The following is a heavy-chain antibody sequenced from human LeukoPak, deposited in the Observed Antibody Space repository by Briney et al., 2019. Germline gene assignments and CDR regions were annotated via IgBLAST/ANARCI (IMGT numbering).Heavy chain of an antibody. D-gene: IGHD3-22*01. CDR3: ARTLHSYYDSSGYFDY. CDR2: INCNSGAT. J-gene: IGHJ4*02. CDR1: GYTFTDYD. Sequence: ASVKVSCKPPGYTFTDYDMHWVRKAPGQGLEWMGRINCNSGATKYGEKFQGRVTMTRDTSISTVYMELSRLRSVDTAVYFCARTLHSYYDSSGYFDYWGQGTLVTVSS. V-gene: IGHV1-2*02.